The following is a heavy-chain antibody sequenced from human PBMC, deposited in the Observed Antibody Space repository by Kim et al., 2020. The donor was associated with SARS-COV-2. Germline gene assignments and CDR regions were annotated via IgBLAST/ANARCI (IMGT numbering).Heavy chain of an antibody. D-gene: IGHD2-21*02. Sequence: GGSLRLSCEPSGFIVSSNAMSWVRQGQAPGKRLEWVATISHGGDTTWYADSVKGRFTISRDTSRNTLSLQMNNLRVEDTALYYCAKMFGVYPHGDLGIWGQGTTVTVSS. CDR2: ISHGGDTT. V-gene: IGHV3-23*01. CDR3: AKMFGVYPHGDLGI. J-gene: IGHJ3*02. CDR1: GFIVSSNA.